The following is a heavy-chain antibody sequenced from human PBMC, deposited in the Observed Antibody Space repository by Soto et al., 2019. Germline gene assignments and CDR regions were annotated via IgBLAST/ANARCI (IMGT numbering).Heavy chain of an antibody. V-gene: IGHV3-48*01. CDR1: GLTFVSYS. D-gene: IGHD6-13*01. CDR3: ARSFSVAAGIDY. J-gene: IGHJ4*02. Sequence: GGPIRLPWAAAGLTFVSYSRNWVRKAPGKGLEWVSYISSSSSTIYYADSVKGRFTISRDNAKNSLYLQMNSLRAEDTAVYYCARSFSVAAGIDYWGQGTLVTVSS. CDR2: ISSSSSTI.